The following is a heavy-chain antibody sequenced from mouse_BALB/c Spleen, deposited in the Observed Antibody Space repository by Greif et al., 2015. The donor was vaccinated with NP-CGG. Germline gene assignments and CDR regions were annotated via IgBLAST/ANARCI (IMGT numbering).Heavy chain of an antibody. J-gene: IGHJ3*01. V-gene: IGHV1-9*01. CDR2: ILPGSGST. CDR1: GDTFSSYW. Sequence: QVQLQQSGAEMMKPGASVKISCKATGDTFSSYWIERVKQRPGHGLEWIGEILPGSGSTNYTEKFKGKATFTADTSAITAYMQLSSLTSEYSVVYFCARDCAFAFWGQGTLVTVSA. CDR3: ARDCAFAF.